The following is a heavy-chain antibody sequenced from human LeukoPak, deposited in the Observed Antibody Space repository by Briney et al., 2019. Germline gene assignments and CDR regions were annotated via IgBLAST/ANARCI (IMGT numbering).Heavy chain of an antibody. Sequence: PGGSLRLSCAASGFTFSNYWMHWVRQTPGKGLVWVSCVNNDGSSTNYADSVKGRFTVSRDNTKNTLYLQMNSLRAEDTAVYYCARERTYYYDSNPDYFNYWGQGTLVTVSS. D-gene: IGHD3-22*01. V-gene: IGHV3-74*01. CDR3: ARERTYYYDSNPDYFNY. CDR1: GFTFSNYW. J-gene: IGHJ4*02. CDR2: VNNDGSST.